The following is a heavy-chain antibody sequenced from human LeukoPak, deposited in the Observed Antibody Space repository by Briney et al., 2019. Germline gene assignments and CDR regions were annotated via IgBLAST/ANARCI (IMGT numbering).Heavy chain of an antibody. D-gene: IGHD1-14*01. Sequence: ASVKVSCTTSGYTFSDYSIHWVRQAPGQGLEWMGWINPKSGDTKSAQRFQGRVTMTGDTSISTIYMEVTRLRSDDTAIYYCARDFFSEVTYHGEIAYFDQWGPGTLVSVSS. CDR3: ARDFFSEVTYHGEIAYFDQ. J-gene: IGHJ4*02. CDR2: INPKSGDT. CDR1: GYTFSDYS. V-gene: IGHV1-2*02.